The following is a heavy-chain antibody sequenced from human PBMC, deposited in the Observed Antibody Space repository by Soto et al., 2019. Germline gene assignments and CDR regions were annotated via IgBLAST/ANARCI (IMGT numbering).Heavy chain of an antibody. J-gene: IGHJ5*02. CDR3: AGGRVQLLYVTGTYCFDP. Sequence: QVQLQQWGAGLLKPSETLSLTCAVYGGSFSGYYWSWIRQPPGKGLEWIGEINHSGSTNYNPSLMSLVTPSVDTSENQCSLKPRSVTDPDTAVYYCAGGRVQLLYVTGTYCFDPWGQGTLVTVSS. V-gene: IGHV4-34*01. D-gene: IGHD2-2*02. CDR1: GGSFSGYY. CDR2: INHSGST.